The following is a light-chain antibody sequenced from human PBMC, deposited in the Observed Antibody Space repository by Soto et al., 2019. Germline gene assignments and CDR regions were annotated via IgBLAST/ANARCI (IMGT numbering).Light chain of an antibody. CDR2: EVS. V-gene: IGLV2-14*01. CDR1: SIDVGDNNY. Sequence: QSALAQPASVSGSPGQSITISCSGSSIDVGDNNYVSWYQHHPGKAPTLIIYEVSNRPSGVSNRFSGSSSDNTASLTISGLLPDDEADYYCSSYTTSSTPSYVFGTGTKLTVL. J-gene: IGLJ1*01. CDR3: SSYTTSSTPSYV.